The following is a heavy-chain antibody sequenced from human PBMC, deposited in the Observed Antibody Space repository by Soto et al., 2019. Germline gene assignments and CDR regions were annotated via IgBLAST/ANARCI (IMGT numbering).Heavy chain of an antibody. CDR2: IIPADDTP. Sequence: QVQLVQSGAEVKKPGSSVKVSCKASGGTFRTYAVSWVRRAPGHGLEWLGGIIPADDTPNYAPRFEGRCTITADESTTTAYMELNSLTSDDTAVYYCSRDRRAYDRRNENYSYGMAVWGRGTTVTVSS. J-gene: IGHJ6*02. CDR3: SRDRRAYDRRNENYSYGMAV. CDR1: GGTFRTYA. D-gene: IGHD5-12*01. V-gene: IGHV1-69*01.